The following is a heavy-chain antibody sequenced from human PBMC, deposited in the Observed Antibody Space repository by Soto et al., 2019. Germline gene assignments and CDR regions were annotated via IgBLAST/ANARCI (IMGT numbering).Heavy chain of an antibody. V-gene: IGHV3-30*18. CDR1: GFTFSRNG. Sequence: PGGSLRLSCAVSGFTFSRNGMHWVRQAPGKGLEWVAVISYDGTSKYYGDSVQGRFTISRDNSKNTVYLEMNTLGAEDTAVYYCAKDGRASGSSASLYGMDVWGQGTTVTVSS. J-gene: IGHJ6*02. CDR2: ISYDGTSK. D-gene: IGHD3-10*01. CDR3: AKDGRASGSSASLYGMDV.